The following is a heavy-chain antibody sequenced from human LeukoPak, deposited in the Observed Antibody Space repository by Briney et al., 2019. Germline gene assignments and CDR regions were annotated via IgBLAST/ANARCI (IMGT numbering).Heavy chain of an antibody. Sequence: GGSLRLSCAASGFTFSSYAMSWVRQAPGKGLEWVSVISGSGGTTYYADSVKGRFTISRDNSKDTLYLQMNSLRAEDTAVYYCATTMVRGVVSDYWGQGTLVTVSS. CDR2: ISGSGGTT. CDR3: ATTMVRGVVSDY. D-gene: IGHD3-10*01. J-gene: IGHJ4*02. CDR1: GFTFSSYA. V-gene: IGHV3-23*01.